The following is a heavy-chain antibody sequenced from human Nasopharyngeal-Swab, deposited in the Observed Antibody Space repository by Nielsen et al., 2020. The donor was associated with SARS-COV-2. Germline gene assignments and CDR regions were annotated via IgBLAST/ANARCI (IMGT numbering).Heavy chain of an antibody. Sequence: WIRQPPGKGLGWIGYIYYSGSTYYNPSLKSRVTISVDTSKNQFSLKLSSVTAADTAVYYCARAVVWVGAAPSAVWGYFDYWGQGTLVTVSS. V-gene: IGHV4-30-4*01. CDR3: ARAVVWVGAAPSAVWGYFDY. D-gene: IGHD2-15*01. J-gene: IGHJ4*02. CDR2: IYYSGST.